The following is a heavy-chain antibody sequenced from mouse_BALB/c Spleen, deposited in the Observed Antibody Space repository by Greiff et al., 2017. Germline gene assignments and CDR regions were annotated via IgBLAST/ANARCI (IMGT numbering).Heavy chain of an antibody. CDR2: ISSGSSTI. J-gene: IGHJ2*01. CDR3: ARTGTKYYFDY. D-gene: IGHD4-1*01. Sequence: DEQLVESGGGLVQPGGSRKLSCAASGFTFSSFGMHWVRQAPEKGLEWVAYISSGSSTIYYADTVKGRFTISRDNPKNTLFLQMTSLRSEDTAMYYCARTGTKYYFDYWGQGTTLTVSS. CDR1: GFTFSSFG. V-gene: IGHV5-17*02.